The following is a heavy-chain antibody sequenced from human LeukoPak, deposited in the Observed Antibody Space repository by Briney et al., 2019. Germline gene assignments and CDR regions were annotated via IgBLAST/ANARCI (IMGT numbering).Heavy chain of an antibody. J-gene: IGHJ4*02. CDR2: ISGSGGST. Sequence: GASLRLSRAASGFTFSSYAMSWVRQAPGKGLEWVSAISGSGGSTYYADSVKGRFTISRDNSKNTLYLQMNSLRAEDTAVYYCATTVGSSWSCGGRGCGTFDYWGQGTLVTVSS. V-gene: IGHV3-23*01. D-gene: IGHD6-13*01. CDR1: GFTFSSYA. CDR3: ATTVGSSWSCGGRGCGTFDY.